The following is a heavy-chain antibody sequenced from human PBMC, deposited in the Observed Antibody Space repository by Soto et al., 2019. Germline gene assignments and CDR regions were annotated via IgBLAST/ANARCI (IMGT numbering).Heavy chain of an antibody. CDR1: GGSFSGYY. CDR2: INHSGST. Sequence: SETLSLTCAVYGGSFSGYYWSWIRQPPGKGLEWIGEINHSGSTNYNPSLKSRVTISVDTSKNQFSLKLSSVPAADTAVYYCASSHGYGSYYFDYWGQGTLVTVSS. J-gene: IGHJ4*02. D-gene: IGHD3-10*01. V-gene: IGHV4-34*01. CDR3: ASSHGYGSYYFDY.